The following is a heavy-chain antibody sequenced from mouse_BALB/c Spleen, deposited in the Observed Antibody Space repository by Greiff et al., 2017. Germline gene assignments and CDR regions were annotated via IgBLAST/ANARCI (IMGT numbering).Heavy chain of an antibody. CDR1: GFTFSSYG. CDR2: ISSGGSYT. Sequence: EVKLMESGGDLVKPGGSLKLSCAASGFTFSSYGMSWVRQTPDKRLEWVATISSGGSYTYYPDSVKGRFTISRDNAKNTLYLQMSSLKSEDTAMYYCARGSDRAMDYWGQGTSVTVSS. V-gene: IGHV5-6*01. CDR3: ARGSDRAMDY. J-gene: IGHJ4*01.